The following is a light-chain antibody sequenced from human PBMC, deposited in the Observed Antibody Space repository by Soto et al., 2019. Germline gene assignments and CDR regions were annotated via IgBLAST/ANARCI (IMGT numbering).Light chain of an antibody. CDR2: SND. Sequence: QSVLTQAPSASGTPGQRVTISCSGSSSNIGSNTVSWYQQVPGTAPKLLIYSNDQRPSGVPDRFSGSKSGTSPSLAIGGLKSEDEADYYCAAWDGSLNGWVFGGGTKVTV. V-gene: IGLV1-44*01. J-gene: IGLJ2*01. CDR3: AAWDGSLNGWV. CDR1: SSNIGSNT.